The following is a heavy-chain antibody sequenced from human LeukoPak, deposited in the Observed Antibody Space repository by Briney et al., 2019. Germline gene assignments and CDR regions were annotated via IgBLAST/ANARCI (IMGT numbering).Heavy chain of an antibody. CDR3: ARYYDFWSGPMVYYYGMDV. D-gene: IGHD3-3*01. CDR2: ISSSSSYI. V-gene: IGHV3-21*01. J-gene: IGHJ6*02. CDR1: GFTFSSYS. Sequence: PGGSLRLSCAASGFTFSSYSINWVRQAPGKGLEWVSSISSSSSYIYYADSVKGRFTISRDNAKNSLYLQMNSLRAEDTAVYYCARYYDFWSGPMVYYYGMDVWGQGTTVTVSS.